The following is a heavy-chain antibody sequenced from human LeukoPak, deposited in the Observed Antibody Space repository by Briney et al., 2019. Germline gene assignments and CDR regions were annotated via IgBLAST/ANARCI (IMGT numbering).Heavy chain of an antibody. CDR3: ARHHTPVVEWLPDFDY. D-gene: IGHD3-3*01. Sequence: PGGSLRLSCAASGFTFDDYGMSWVRQAPGKGLEGVSDINGNGGSTGYADSVKGRFTISRDNAKNSLYLQMNSLRAEDTALYYCARHHTPVVEWLPDFDYWGQGTLVTVSS. CDR1: GFTFDDYG. CDR2: INGNGGST. J-gene: IGHJ4*02. V-gene: IGHV3-20*04.